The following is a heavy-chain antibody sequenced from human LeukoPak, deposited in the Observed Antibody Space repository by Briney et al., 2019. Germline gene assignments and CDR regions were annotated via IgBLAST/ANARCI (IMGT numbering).Heavy chain of an antibody. J-gene: IGHJ4*02. D-gene: IGHD3-16*01. CDR2: INSDGSST. CDR3: ARVKGGYYFDY. CDR1: GFTFSSCW. Sequence: GGSLRLSCAASGFTFSSCWMHWVRQAPGKGLVWVSRINSDGSSTSYADSAKGRFTISRDNAKNTLYLQMDSLRAEDTAVYYCARVKGGYYFDYWGQGTLVTVSS. V-gene: IGHV3-74*01.